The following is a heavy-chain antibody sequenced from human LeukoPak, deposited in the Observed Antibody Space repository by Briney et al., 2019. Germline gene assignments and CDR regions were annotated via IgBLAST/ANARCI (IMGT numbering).Heavy chain of an antibody. CDR1: GGSFSGYY. J-gene: IGHJ4*02. V-gene: IGHV4-34*01. D-gene: IGHD2-2*02. CDR3: ASSPQYLIDY. CDR2: INHSGST. Sequence: PSETLSLTCAVYGGSFSGYYWSWIRQPPGKGLEWIGEINHSGSTNYNPSLKSRVTISVDTSKNQFSLKLSSVTAADTAVYYCASSPQYLIDYWGQGTLVTVSS.